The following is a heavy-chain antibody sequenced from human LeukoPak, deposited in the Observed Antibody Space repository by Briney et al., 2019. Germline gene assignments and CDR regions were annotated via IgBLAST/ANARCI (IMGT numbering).Heavy chain of an antibody. V-gene: IGHV3-48*02. CDR2: ISSSSNTI. J-gene: IGHJ4*02. CDR1: GFTVSNDY. Sequence: GGSLRLSCAASGFTVSNDYMSWVRQAPGKGLEWVSHISSSSNTIYYLDSVKGRFTISRDNAKNSLYLQMNSLRDEDTAVYYCARASTGDYWGRGTLVTVSS. D-gene: IGHD4-17*01. CDR3: ARASTGDY.